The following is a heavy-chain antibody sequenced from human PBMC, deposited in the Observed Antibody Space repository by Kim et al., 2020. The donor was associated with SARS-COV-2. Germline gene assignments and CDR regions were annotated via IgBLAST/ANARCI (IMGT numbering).Heavy chain of an antibody. CDR2: ISGSGGST. CDR1: GFTFSSYA. J-gene: IGHJ4*02. Sequence: GGSLRLSCAASGFTFSSYAMSWVRQAPGKGLEWVSAISGSGGSTYYADSVKGRFTISRDNSKNTLYLQMNSLVAEDTAVYYCAKGREGSGSWKLYYFDYWGQGTLVTVSS. D-gene: IGHD3-10*01. V-gene: IGHV3-23*01. CDR3: AKGREGSGSWKLYYFDY.